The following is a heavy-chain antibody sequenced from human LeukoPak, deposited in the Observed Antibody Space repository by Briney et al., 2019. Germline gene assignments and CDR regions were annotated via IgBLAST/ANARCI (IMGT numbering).Heavy chain of an antibody. Sequence: GGSLRLSCAASGFTVSNNYMSWVRQAPGKGLEWVSVIYSGGNTYYADSVKGRFTVSRDHSQNTLYFQMNSLRAEDTAVYYCARAEWDLIYRHWGQGTLVTVSS. CDR3: ARAEWDLIYRH. D-gene: IGHD1-26*01. V-gene: IGHV3-53*01. CDR1: GFTVSNNY. CDR2: IYSGGNT. J-gene: IGHJ1*01.